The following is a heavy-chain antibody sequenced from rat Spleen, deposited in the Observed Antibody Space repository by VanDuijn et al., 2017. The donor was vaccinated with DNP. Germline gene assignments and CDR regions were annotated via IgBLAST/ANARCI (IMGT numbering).Heavy chain of an antibody. D-gene: IGHD5-1*01. Sequence: EVQLVESGGGLVQPGRSLKLSCTASGFIFGDYNMAWVRQAPKKGLEWVASLSFDGTTSYYRDSVKGRFTISRDNAKSTLYLQMDSLRSEETATYYCARGAGSPYWSFDFWGPGTVVTVSS. CDR3: ARGAGSPYWSFDF. V-gene: IGHV5S10*01. J-gene: IGHJ1*01. CDR2: LSFDGTTS. CDR1: GFIFGDYN.